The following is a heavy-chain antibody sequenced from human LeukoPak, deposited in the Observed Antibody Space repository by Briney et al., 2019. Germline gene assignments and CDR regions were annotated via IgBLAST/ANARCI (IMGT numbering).Heavy chain of an antibody. V-gene: IGHV3-30*18. CDR1: GFTFSSYG. Sequence: PGRSLRLSCAASGFTFSSYGMHWVRQAPGKGLEWVAVISYDGSNKYYADSVKGRFTISRDNSKNTLYLQMNSLRAEDTAVYYCAKDLPLRRVGYYYYGMDVWGQGTTVTVSS. CDR3: AKDLPLRRVGYYYYGMDV. D-gene: IGHD1-26*01. J-gene: IGHJ6*02. CDR2: ISYDGSNK.